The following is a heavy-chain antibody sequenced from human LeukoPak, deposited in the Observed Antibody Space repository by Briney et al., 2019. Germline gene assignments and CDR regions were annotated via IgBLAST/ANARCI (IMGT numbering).Heavy chain of an antibody. V-gene: IGHV4-34*01. J-gene: IGHJ4*02. CDR3: ARGPPIVVVVAATLKLKYYFDY. CDR2: INHSGST. Sequence: SETLSLTCAVYGGSFSGYYWSWIRQPPGKGLEWIGEINHSGSTNYNPSLKSRVTISVDTSKNQFPLKLSSVTAADTAVYYCARGPPIVVVVAATLKLKYYFDYWGQGTLVTVSS. D-gene: IGHD2-15*01. CDR1: GGSFSGYY.